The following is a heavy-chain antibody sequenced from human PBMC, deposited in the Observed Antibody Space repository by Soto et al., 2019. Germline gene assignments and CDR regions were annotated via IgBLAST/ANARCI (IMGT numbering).Heavy chain of an antibody. CDR3: ARRGFTYGVFDY. CDR2: IKQDGSEK. Sequence: GGSLSLSCAASGFTFSNYWMSWVHQAPGKGLEWVANIKQDGSEKFYVDSVKGRFTISRDNAKNSLYLQMNSLRAEDTAVYYCARRGFTYGVFDYWGQRILVTVSS. D-gene: IGHD5-18*01. CDR1: GFTFSNYW. J-gene: IGHJ4*02. V-gene: IGHV3-7*05.